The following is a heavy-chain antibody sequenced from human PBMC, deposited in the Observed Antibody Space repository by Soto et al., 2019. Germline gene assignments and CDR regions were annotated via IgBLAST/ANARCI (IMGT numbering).Heavy chain of an antibody. CDR1: GDSISSSAYS. CDR2: IYHSGHT. D-gene: IGHD5-18*01. CDR3: ARGGYIYGANAFDI. J-gene: IGHJ3*02. V-gene: IGHV4-30-2*01. Sequence: QLQLQESDSGLVKPSQTLSLTCAVSGDSISSSAYSWSWIRQPPGKGMECFGYIYHSGHTYYNPSLKSRVSISIDRSKNQFSLRLSSVTAADTAVYYCARGGYIYGANAFDIWGHGTMVTVSS.